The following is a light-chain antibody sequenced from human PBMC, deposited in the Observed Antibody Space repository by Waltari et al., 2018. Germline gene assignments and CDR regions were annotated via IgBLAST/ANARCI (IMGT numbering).Light chain of an antibody. CDR3: QQSYSTPPRT. Sequence: DIQMTQSPPSLSASVGDRVTITCRASQSISNNLKWYQQKAGKAPNLLSYAASSLQSVVPSRFIGSGSATDFTLTILTLQPDDFATYFCQQSYSTPPRTFGQGTSVEIK. CDR1: QSISNN. V-gene: IGKV1-39*01. J-gene: IGKJ1*01. CDR2: AAS.